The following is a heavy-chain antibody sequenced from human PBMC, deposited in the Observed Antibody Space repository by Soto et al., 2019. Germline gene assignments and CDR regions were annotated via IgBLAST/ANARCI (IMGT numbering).Heavy chain of an antibody. Sequence: QVQLVQSGAEVKKPGSSVKVSCKASGGTFSSYAISWVRQAPGQGLEWMGGIIPIFGTANYAQKFQGRVTIIADESTSTAYMELSSLRSEDTAVYYCARDFMAPEPSGSYGDYWGQGTLVTVSS. CDR3: ARDFMAPEPSGSYGDY. D-gene: IGHD1-26*01. V-gene: IGHV1-69*01. J-gene: IGHJ4*02. CDR1: GGTFSSYA. CDR2: IIPIFGTA.